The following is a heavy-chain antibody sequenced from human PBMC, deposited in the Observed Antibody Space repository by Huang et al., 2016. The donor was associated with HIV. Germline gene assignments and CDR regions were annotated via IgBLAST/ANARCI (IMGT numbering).Heavy chain of an antibody. Sequence: QVQLVQSGAEVKKPGASVKVSCKVSGYTLTELSIHWVRQDPGKGLEWMGGFAPEHGETIYAQNVQGRVTMTEDTSTDTAYMELHSLRPEDTAVYYCAAGYDTYYDIWGQGTMVITSS. D-gene: IGHD2-21*01. V-gene: IGHV1-24*01. J-gene: IGHJ3*02. CDR3: AAGYDTYYDI. CDR1: GYTLTELS. CDR2: FAPEHGET.